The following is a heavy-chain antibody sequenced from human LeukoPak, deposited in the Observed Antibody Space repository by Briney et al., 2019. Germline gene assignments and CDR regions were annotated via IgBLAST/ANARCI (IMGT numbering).Heavy chain of an antibody. J-gene: IGHJ5*02. CDR1: GFTFSSSA. D-gene: IGHD6-6*01. V-gene: IGHV3-23*01. CDR3: ARYPGLLSSNCFDP. Sequence: PGGSLRLSCAASGFTFSSSAMNRVRQAPGKGLEWVSAISASGGSTYYADSVKGRFTITRDNSKSTLYLQVNSLRADDTAVYDCARYPGLLSSNCFDPWGQGTLVTVSS. CDR2: ISASGGST.